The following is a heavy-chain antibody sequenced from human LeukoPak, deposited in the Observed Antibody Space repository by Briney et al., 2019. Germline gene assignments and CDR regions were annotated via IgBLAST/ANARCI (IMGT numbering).Heavy chain of an antibody. J-gene: IGHJ4*02. CDR1: GYSFSNYW. CDR2: IYPGDSDT. D-gene: IGHD6-13*01. CDR3: ARRIAGGGIDY. Sequence: GESLKISCQGSGYSFSNYWIAWVRQMPGKGLEWMGIIYPGDSDTRYSPSFQGQVTISADKSITTAHLQWSGLKASDTAMYYCARRIAGGGIDYWGQGTLVTVSS. V-gene: IGHV5-51*01.